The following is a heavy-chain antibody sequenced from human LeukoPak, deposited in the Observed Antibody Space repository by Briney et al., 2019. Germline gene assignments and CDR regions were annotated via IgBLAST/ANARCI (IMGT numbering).Heavy chain of an antibody. Sequence: GGSLRLSCAASGFTFSSYSMNWVRQAPGKGPEWVSPISSSSYIYYADSVKGRFTISRDNAKNSLYLQMNSLRAEDTAVYYCARGGRGVNYYYMNVWGKGTTVTISS. D-gene: IGHD3-3*01. CDR3: ARGGRGVNYYYMNV. V-gene: IGHV3-21*01. J-gene: IGHJ6*03. CDR2: ISSSSYI. CDR1: GFTFSSYS.